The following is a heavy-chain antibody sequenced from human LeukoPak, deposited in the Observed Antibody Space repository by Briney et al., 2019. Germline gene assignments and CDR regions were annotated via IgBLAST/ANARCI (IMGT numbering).Heavy chain of an antibody. V-gene: IGHV3-23*01. CDR3: ARHRSSWLIDY. CDR1: GFTFNSYA. Sequence: PGGSLRLSCAASGFTFNSYAMSWVSQAPRERLQWVSGISDSGGNTYYADSVRGRFTISRDNSKNTLYLQMNSLRAEDTAVYYCARHRSSWLIDYWGQGTLVTVSS. CDR2: ISDSGGNT. D-gene: IGHD6-6*01. J-gene: IGHJ4*02.